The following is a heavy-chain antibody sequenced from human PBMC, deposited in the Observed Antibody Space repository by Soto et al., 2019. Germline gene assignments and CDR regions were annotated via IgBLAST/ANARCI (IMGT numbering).Heavy chain of an antibody. V-gene: IGHV3-30*18. D-gene: IGHD2-21*02. Sequence: GGSLRLSCAASGFTFSSYGMHWVRQAPGKGLEWVAVISYDGSNKYYADSVKGRFTISRDNSKNTLYLQMNSLRAEDTAVYYCAKDQAQYSGDCYPFYYYYGMDVWGQGATVTVSS. CDR1: GFTFSSYG. CDR3: AKDQAQYSGDCYPFYYYYGMDV. CDR2: ISYDGSNK. J-gene: IGHJ6*02.